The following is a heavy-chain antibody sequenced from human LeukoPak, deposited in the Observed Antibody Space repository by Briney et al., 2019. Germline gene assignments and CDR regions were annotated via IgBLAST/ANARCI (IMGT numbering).Heavy chain of an antibody. CDR3: ARVPGYSYGYNYGMDV. J-gene: IGHJ6*02. Sequence: SETLSLTCAVSGGSISSSNWWSWVRQPPGKGLEWIGEIYHSGSTNYNLSLKSRVTISVDKSKNQFSLKLSSVTAADTAVYYCARVPGYSYGYNYGMDVWGQGTTVTVSS. CDR2: IYHSGST. V-gene: IGHV4-4*02. CDR1: GGSISSSNW. D-gene: IGHD5-18*01.